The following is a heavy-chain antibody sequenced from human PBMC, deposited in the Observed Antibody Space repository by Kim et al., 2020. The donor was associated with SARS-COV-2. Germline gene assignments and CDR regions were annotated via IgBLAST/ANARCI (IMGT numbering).Heavy chain of an antibody. CDR3: ARDPVTTSGVNWFDP. CDR2: IKQEGSEK. V-gene: IGHV3-7*03. D-gene: IGHD4-17*01. Sequence: GGSLRLSCAASGFTFSSYCMSWFRQAPGNGLEWVANIKQEGSEKYDVDSVKGRFTISRDNAKNSLYLQMNSLRAEDTAVYYCARDPVTTSGVNWFDPWGQGTLVTVSS. CDR1: GFTFSSYC. J-gene: IGHJ5*02.